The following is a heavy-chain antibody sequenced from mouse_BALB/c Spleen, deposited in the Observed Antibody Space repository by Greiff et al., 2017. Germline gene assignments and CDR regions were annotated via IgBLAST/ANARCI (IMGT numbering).Heavy chain of an antibody. CDR3: ARQVDY. Sequence: EVKLVESGGGLVQPGGSRKLSCAASGFTFSSFGMHWVRQAPEKGLEWVAYISNGGGSTYYPDTVKGRFTISRDNAKNTLYLQMSSLKSEDTAMYYCARQVDYWGQGTSVTVSS. V-gene: IGHV5-12-2*01. CDR2: ISNGGGST. CDR1: GFTFSSFG. J-gene: IGHJ4*01.